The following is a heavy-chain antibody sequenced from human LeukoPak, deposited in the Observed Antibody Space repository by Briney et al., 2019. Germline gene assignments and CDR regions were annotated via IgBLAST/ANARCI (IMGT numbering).Heavy chain of an antibody. CDR1: GFTFSSYA. CDR2: ISYDGSSK. D-gene: IGHD2-2*01. CDR3: ARDPGGYCSSTSCYRAHFDY. J-gene: IGHJ4*02. Sequence: GRSLRLSCAASGFTFSSYAMHWVRQAPGKGLEWVAVISYDGSSKYHADSVKGRFTISRDNSKNTLYLQTNSLRAEDTAVYYCARDPGGYCSSTSCYRAHFDYWGQGTLVTVSS. V-gene: IGHV3-30-3*01.